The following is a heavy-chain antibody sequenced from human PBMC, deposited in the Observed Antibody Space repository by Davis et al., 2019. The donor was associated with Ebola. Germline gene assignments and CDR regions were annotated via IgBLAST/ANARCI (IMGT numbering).Heavy chain of an antibody. V-gene: IGHV3-23*01. CDR2: ISGSGGST. Sequence: PGGSLRLSCAASGFTFSSYAMSWVRQAPGKGLEWVSGISGSGGSTYYADSVKGRFTISRDNSKNTLYLQMNSLRAEDTAVYYCAKEILPIVGATGDWFDPWGQGTLVTVSS. CDR3: AKEILPIVGATGDWFDP. D-gene: IGHD1-26*01. J-gene: IGHJ5*02. CDR1: GFTFSSYA.